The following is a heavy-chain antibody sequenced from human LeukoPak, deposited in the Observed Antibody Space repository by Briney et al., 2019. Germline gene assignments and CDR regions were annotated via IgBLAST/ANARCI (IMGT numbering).Heavy chain of an antibody. J-gene: IGHJ4*02. D-gene: IGHD3-3*01. Sequence: SETLSLTCTVSGYSISSGYYWGWIRQPPGKGLEWIGSIYHSGSTYYNPSLKSRATISVDTSKSHFSLKLTSVTAADTAVYYCAKWEYPSWGGWYIDYWGQGTLVIVSS. CDR1: GYSISSGYY. CDR2: IYHSGST. V-gene: IGHV4-38-2*02. CDR3: AKWEYPSWGGWYIDY.